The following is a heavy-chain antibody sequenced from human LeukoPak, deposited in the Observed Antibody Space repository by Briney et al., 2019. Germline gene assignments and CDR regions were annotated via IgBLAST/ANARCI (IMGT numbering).Heavy chain of an antibody. CDR2: RYHSGGT. Sequence: SEALSLTCAVSGGSINSPKSWSWVRQPPGKGLEWIGDRYHSGGTNYNPSLKSRVTISVDTSKNQFSLELNSVTAADTAVYYCGAYRTLDDAFDIWGQGTLVTVSS. CDR1: GGSINSPKS. D-gene: IGHD3-16*01. CDR3: GAYRTLDDAFDI. J-gene: IGHJ3*02. V-gene: IGHV4-4*02.